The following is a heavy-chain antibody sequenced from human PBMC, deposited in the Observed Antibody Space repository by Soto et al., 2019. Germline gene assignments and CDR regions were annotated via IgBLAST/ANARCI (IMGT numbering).Heavy chain of an antibody. CDR1: GFTLSAYW. Sequence: PGASLKISCAVSGFTLSAYWMHWFRQVPGKGLTWVSRISDDGSTATYADSVKGRFVISRDNAKNSLYLEMNTLRVDDSGLYYCARGPRVSSTGTGAHWGRGTLVTVSS. V-gene: IGHV3-74*01. D-gene: IGHD1-1*01. CDR2: ISDDGSTA. J-gene: IGHJ4*02. CDR3: ARGPRVSSTGTGAH.